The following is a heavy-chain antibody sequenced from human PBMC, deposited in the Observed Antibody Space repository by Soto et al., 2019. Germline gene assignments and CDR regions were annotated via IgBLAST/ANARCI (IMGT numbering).Heavy chain of an antibody. CDR3: ATQRSEWELSFDF. J-gene: IGHJ4*02. CDR1: GYTFTGYC. CDR2: INPNSGDT. Sequence: QVQLVQSGAEVKKPGASVKVSCKASGYTFTGYCIHWVRQAPGQGLEWMGWINPNSGDTKYAQKFQGWVTMTRDTSISTAYMELSRLTSDDTAVYYCATQRSEWELSFDFWGQGTLVTFSS. V-gene: IGHV1-2*04. D-gene: IGHD1-26*01.